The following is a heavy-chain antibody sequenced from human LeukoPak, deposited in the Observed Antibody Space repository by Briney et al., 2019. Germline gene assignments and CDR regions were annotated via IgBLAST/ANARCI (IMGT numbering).Heavy chain of an antibody. CDR2: ISNSGGST. D-gene: IGHD2-2*01. V-gene: IGHV3-23*01. CDR1: GFTFSSYA. Sequence: GGSLRLSCAASGFTFSSYAMSWVRQVPGKGLEWVSAISNSGGSTFYADSVKGRFTISRDNSKNTLYLQMNSPRAEDTAVYYCARDYCSSTSCLFDYWGQGTLVTVSS. J-gene: IGHJ4*02. CDR3: ARDYCSSTSCLFDY.